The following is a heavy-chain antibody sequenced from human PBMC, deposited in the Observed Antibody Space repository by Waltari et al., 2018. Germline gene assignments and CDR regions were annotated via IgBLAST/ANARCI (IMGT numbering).Heavy chain of an antibody. D-gene: IGHD5-12*01. J-gene: IGHJ6*03. CDR1: GYSISSGYY. CDR3: ARVSSKWLRLWGYYYYMDV. V-gene: IGHV4-38-2*02. CDR2: IDHSGRT. Sequence: QVQLQESGPGLVKPSETLSLTCTVSGYSISSGYYWGWIRQPPGKGLEWIGTIDHSGRTTSTPSLKSRVIISVDKSKNQFSLRLSSVTAADTAVYYCARVSSKWLRLWGYYYYMDVWGKGTTVTVSS.